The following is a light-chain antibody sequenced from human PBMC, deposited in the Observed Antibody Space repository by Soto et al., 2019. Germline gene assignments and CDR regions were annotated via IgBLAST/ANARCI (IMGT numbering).Light chain of an antibody. J-gene: IGLJ1*01. CDR1: SSNIGAGYE. CDR2: ENN. V-gene: IGLV1-40*01. CDR3: QSYDSSLSGYV. Sequence: VLTQPPSVSEAPGQRVTISCTGSSSNIGAGYEAHWYQQVPGTAPKLLIYENNNRPSGVPDRFSGSKSGTSASLAITGLQAEDEAEYYCQSYDSSLSGYVFGTGTKVTVL.